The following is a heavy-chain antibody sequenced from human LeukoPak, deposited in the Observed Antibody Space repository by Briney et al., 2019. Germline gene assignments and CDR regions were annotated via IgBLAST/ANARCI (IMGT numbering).Heavy chain of an antibody. CDR2: IYYSGST. J-gene: IGHJ4*02. Sequence: SETLSLTCTVSGGSISSSTYYRGWIRQPPGKGLEWIGSIYYSGSTYYNPSLKSRVTMSVDTSKNQFSLKLSSVTAADTAVYYCARPRVGVGGSVDYWGQGTLATVSS. V-gene: IGHV4-39*01. CDR1: GGSISSSTYY. D-gene: IGHD3-16*01. CDR3: ARPRVGVGGSVDY.